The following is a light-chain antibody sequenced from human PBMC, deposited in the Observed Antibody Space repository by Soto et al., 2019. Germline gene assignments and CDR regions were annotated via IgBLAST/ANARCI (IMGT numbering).Light chain of an antibody. J-gene: IGKJ2*01. CDR3: QRRNNWPYT. CDR2: DAS. CDR1: QSVSSS. V-gene: IGKV3-11*01. Sequence: EIVLTQSPVTLSLSPWERATLSCRASQSVSSSLAWYQQKPGQAPRLLIYDASNSPTGIPARFSGSGSGTDFTLTISSQEREDFAVYYCQRRNNWPYTFGQGTKQEIK.